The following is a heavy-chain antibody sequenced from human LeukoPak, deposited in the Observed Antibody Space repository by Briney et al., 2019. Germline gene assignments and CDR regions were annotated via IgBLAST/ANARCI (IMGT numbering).Heavy chain of an antibody. J-gene: IGHJ4*02. D-gene: IGHD6-13*01. CDR2: IYYSGST. CDR1: GGSISSGGYS. V-gene: IGHV4-30-4*07. Sequence: PSETLSLTCAVSGGSISSGGYSWSWIRQPPGKGLEWIGYIYYSGSTYYNPSLKSRVTISVDTSKNQFSLKLSSVTAADAAVYYCGAAAGPGDYWGQGTLVTVSS. CDR3: GAAAGPGDY.